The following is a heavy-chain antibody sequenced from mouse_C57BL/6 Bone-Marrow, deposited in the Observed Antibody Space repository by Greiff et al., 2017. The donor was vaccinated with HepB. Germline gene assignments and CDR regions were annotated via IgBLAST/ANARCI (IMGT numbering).Heavy chain of an antibody. J-gene: IGHJ4*01. CDR1: GFSFNTYA. CDR3: VRPYDYGHAMDY. V-gene: IGHV10-1*01. Sequence: EVMLVESGGGLVQPKGSLKLSCAASGFSFNTYAMNWVRQAPGKGLEWVARIRSKSNNYATYYADSVKDRFTISRDDSESMLYLQMNNLKTEDTAMYYCVRPYDYGHAMDYWGQGTSVTVSS. CDR2: IRSKSNNYAT. D-gene: IGHD2-4*01.